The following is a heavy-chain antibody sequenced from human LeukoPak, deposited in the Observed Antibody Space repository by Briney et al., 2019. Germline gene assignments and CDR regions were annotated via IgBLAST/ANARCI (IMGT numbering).Heavy chain of an antibody. CDR3: ARASFQYDSWFDP. CDR1: GDSISGSSAYY. V-gene: IGHV4-39*07. CDR2: VYYRGNT. Sequence: SETLSLTCTLSGDSISGSSAYYWDWIRQPPGKGLVWIGSVYYRGNTYYNPSLRSRVTMSMDTSKNQFSMKLNSVTAADTAIYYCARASFQYDSWFDPWGQGTLVTVSS. J-gene: IGHJ5*02. D-gene: IGHD2-8*01.